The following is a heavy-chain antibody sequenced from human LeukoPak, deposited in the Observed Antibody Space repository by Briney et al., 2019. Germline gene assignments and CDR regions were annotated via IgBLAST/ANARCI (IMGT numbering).Heavy chain of an antibody. Sequence: ASVTASFKTSGYTFTDHYFHWLRQAPGQGLEWMGWIHPKSGDTNYAERFQGRVSLTRDTSISTAYMELSSLRSDDPAVYYCARDHNWGPDYWGQGTLVSVSS. J-gene: IGHJ4*02. V-gene: IGHV1-2*02. D-gene: IGHD7-27*01. CDR2: IHPKSGDT. CDR3: ARDHNWGPDY. CDR1: GYTFTDHY.